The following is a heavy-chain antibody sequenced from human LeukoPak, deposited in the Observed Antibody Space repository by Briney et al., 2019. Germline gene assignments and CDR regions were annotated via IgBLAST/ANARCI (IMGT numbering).Heavy chain of an antibody. J-gene: IGHJ5*02. CDR2: IYTSGST. Sequence: PPETLSLTCTVSGGSISSGSYYWSWIRQPAGKGLGWIGRIYTSGSTNYNPSLKSRVTISVDTSKNQFSLKLSSVTAADTAVYYCARQTIAAAGSGWFDPWGQGTLVTVSS. CDR3: ARQTIAAAGSGWFDP. V-gene: IGHV4-61*02. CDR1: GGSISSGSYY. D-gene: IGHD6-13*01.